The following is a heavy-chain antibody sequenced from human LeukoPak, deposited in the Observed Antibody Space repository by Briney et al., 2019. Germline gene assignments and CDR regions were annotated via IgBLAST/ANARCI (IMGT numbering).Heavy chain of an antibody. Sequence: PGGSLRLSCAASGFTFSSSGMSWVRQAPGKGLEWVSFIFSSSTYIYYTDSVKGRFTISRDNARNSLYLQMDNLRAEDTGVYYCARDFYDGFALDYWGQGTLVTVSS. J-gene: IGHJ4*02. CDR3: ARDFYDGFALDY. V-gene: IGHV3-21*03. CDR1: GFTFSSSG. CDR2: IFSSSTYI. D-gene: IGHD2/OR15-2a*01.